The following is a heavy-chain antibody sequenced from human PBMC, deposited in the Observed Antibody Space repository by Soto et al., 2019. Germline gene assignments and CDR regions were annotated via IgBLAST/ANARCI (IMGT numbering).Heavy chain of an antibody. CDR2: IYYSGST. J-gene: IGHJ5*02. V-gene: IGHV4-59*01. CDR1: GVSISSYY. CDR3: ARSPKGYCSSTSCPSGNWFDP. Sequence: PSETLSLTCTVSGVSISSYYWSWIRQPPGKGLEWIGYIYYSGSTNYNPSLKSRVTISVDTSKDQFSLKLSSVTAADTAVYYCARSPKGYCSSTSCPSGNWFDPWGQGTLVTVSS. D-gene: IGHD2-2*01.